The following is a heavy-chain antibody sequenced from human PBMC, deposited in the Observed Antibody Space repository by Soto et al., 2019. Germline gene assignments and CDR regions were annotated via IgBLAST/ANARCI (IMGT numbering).Heavy chain of an antibody. J-gene: IGHJ5*02. V-gene: IGHV3-73*01. D-gene: IGHD3-3*01. Sequence: HPGGSLRLSCAASGFTFSGSAIHWVRQASGKGLEWVGRIRSKANSYATAYAASVKGRFTISRDDSKNTAYLQMNSLKTEDTAVYYCTRLLSYDFWSGYYTENWFDPWGQGTLVTVSS. CDR3: TRLLSYDFWSGYYTENWFDP. CDR2: IRSKANSYAT. CDR1: GFTFSGSA.